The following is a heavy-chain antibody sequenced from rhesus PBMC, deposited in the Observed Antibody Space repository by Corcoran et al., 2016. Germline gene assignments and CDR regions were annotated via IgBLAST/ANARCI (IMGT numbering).Heavy chain of an antibody. Sequence: QVQLQESGPGLVKPSETLSLTCAVSGDSISSNYWSWIRQAPGKGLEGIGYIYCRGSTSNNPSLKMRLTLSVDTSKNQRSLKLNSVTAADTAVYYCARGGTTVATIDWYFHLWGPGTPITVSS. CDR2: IYCRGST. CDR1: GDSISSNY. CDR3: ARGGTTVATIDWYFHL. D-gene: IGHD4-29*01. V-gene: IGHV4S11*01. J-gene: IGHJ2*01.